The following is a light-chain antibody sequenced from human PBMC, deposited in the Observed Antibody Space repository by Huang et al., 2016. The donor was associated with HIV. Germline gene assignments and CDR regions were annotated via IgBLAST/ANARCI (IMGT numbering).Light chain of an antibody. J-gene: IGKJ4*01. CDR3: QQYGSTPLT. CDR2: DAS. CDR1: QSVTGNH. V-gene: IGKV3D-20*01. Sequence: EIVLTQTPATLSLSPGEGVTLSCGASQSVTGNHLAWYQKKPGLGARLLICDASSRATGIPDRFSGSGSGTDFTLSISRLEPEDFAVYYCQQYGSTPLTFGGGTKVEIK.